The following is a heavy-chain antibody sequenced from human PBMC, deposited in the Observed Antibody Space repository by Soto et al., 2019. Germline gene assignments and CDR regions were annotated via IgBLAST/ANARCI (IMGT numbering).Heavy chain of an antibody. Sequence: QVQLVQSGAEVKKPGASVKVSCKASGYTFPNSDINWVRQAPGQGLEWMGWMNPDRGHAAYAQKFQGRVTLTTSTSTSTVYMEMRSLGSEDTAVYYCARRPHCSGGICYYGLDNWGQGTLVTVSS. D-gene: IGHD2-15*01. J-gene: IGHJ4*02. CDR2: MNPDRGHA. V-gene: IGHV1-8*01. CDR1: GYTFPNSD. CDR3: ARRPHCSGGICYYGLDN.